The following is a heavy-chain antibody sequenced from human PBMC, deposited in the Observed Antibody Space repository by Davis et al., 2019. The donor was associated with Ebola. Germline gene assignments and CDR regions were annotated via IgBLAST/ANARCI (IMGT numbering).Heavy chain of an antibody. CDR2: LNPNDGRT. J-gene: IGHJ3*02. Sequence: ASVKVSCKTSGDTFRRHGISWVRQAPGQGLEWMGMLNPNDGRTIYAQKFQGRVTVTRDTSTTTVYMDLSSLRSEDTALYYCTTPGGQDSGYDVFDIWGQGTMVTVSS. V-gene: IGHV1-46*03. CDR1: GDTFRRHG. CDR3: TTPGGQDSGYDVFDI. D-gene: IGHD5-12*01.